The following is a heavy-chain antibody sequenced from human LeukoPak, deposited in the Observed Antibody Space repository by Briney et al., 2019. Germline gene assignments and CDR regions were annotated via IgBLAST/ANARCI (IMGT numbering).Heavy chain of an antibody. CDR1: GFTFSDYY. V-gene: IGHV3-11*01. J-gene: IGHJ4*02. CDR2: ISGSSSTI. Sequence: GGSLRLSCAASGFTFSDYYMSWIRQAPGKGLEWVSYISGSSSTIYYPDSVKGRFTISRDNAKNSLYLQMNSLRAEDTAVYYCARWGLSDSPIDYWGQGTLVTVSS. CDR3: ARWGLSDSPIDY. D-gene: IGHD3-16*01.